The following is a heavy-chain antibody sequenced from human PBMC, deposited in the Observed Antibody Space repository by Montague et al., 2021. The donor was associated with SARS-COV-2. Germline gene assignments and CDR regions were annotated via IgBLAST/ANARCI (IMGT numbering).Heavy chain of an antibody. Sequence: PVLVKPTQTLTLTCTFSGFSLSTSGMCVSWIRQPPGKALEWLARIDWDDDKYYSTSLKTRLTISKDTSKNQVVLTMTNMDPVDTATYYCAREMAPGGYFDYWGQGTLVTVSS. J-gene: IGHJ4*02. CDR2: IDWDDDK. D-gene: IGHD5-24*01. CDR3: AREMAPGGYFDY. CDR1: GFSLSTSGMC. V-gene: IGHV2-70*11.